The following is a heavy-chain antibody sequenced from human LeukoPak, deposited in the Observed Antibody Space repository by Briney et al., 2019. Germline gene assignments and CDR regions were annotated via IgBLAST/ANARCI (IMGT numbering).Heavy chain of an antibody. Sequence: GGSLRLSCAASGFTFSSYGMHWVRQAPGKGLEWVAVIWYDGSNKYYADSVKGRFTISRDNSKNTLYLQMNSLRAEDTAVYYCARESRYSSSWYVFDPWGQGTLVTVSS. CDR2: IWYDGSNK. D-gene: IGHD6-13*01. J-gene: IGHJ5*02. V-gene: IGHV3-33*01. CDR3: ARESRYSSSWYVFDP. CDR1: GFTFSSYG.